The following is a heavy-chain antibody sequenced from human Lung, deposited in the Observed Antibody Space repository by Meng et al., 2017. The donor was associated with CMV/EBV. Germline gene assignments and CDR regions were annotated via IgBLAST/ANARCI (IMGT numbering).Heavy chain of an antibody. Sequence: GGSLRLXXAASGFTFSSYWMHWVRQGPGKGLVWVSRMNSDGSNINYADSVRGRFTISRDNAKNTLYLQMNSLRAEDTAVYYCVRGGSFYYYDTSAYYLFDYWGQGTXVTVSS. D-gene: IGHD3-22*01. V-gene: IGHV3-74*01. CDR3: VRGGSFYYYDTSAYYLFDY. CDR1: GFTFSSYW. J-gene: IGHJ4*02. CDR2: MNSDGSNI.